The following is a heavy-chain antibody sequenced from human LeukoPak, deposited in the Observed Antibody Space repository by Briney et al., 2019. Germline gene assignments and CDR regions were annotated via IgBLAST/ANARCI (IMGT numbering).Heavy chain of an antibody. V-gene: IGHV3-33*01. CDR2: IWYDGSNK. D-gene: IGHD1-26*01. J-gene: IGHJ4*02. CDR3: ARKGGEWELPEKALDY. CDR1: GFTFSSYG. Sequence: PGGSLRLSCAASGFTFSSYGMHWVRQAPGKGLEWVAVIWYDGSNKYYADSVKGRFTISRDNSKNTLYLQMNSLRAEDTAVYYCARKGGEWELPEKALDYWGQGTLDTVSS.